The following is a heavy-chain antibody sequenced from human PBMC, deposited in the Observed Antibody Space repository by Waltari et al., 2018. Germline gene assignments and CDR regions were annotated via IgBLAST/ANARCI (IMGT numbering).Heavy chain of an antibody. CDR1: GFTFSSYS. D-gene: IGHD6-13*01. V-gene: IGHV3-21*01. CDR3: ARGAAAGNPLYFDY. Sequence: EVQLVESGGGLVKPGGSLRLSCAASGFTFSSYSMNWVRQAPGKGLEWVSSISSSSSYIYYADSVKGRFTISRDNAKNSLYLQMNSLRAEDTAVYYCARGAAAGNPLYFDYWGQGTLVTVSS. J-gene: IGHJ4*02. CDR2: ISSSSSYI.